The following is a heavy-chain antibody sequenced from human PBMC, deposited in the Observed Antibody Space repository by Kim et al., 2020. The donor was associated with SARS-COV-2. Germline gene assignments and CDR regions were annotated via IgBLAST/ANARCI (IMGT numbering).Heavy chain of an antibody. CDR2: GDKA. V-gene: IGHV3-23*01. Sequence: GDKASYAPSVNGRFTISGDNHKNTLYLQMNSLGAGDTAMYYCAPRRCLDPWGQGTLVTVSS. CDR3: APRRCLDP. D-gene: IGHD2-8*01. J-gene: IGHJ5*02.